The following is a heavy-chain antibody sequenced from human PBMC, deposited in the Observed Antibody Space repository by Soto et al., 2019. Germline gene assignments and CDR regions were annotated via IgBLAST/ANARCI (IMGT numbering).Heavy chain of an antibody. CDR1: GGSVSSGSYY. Sequence: PSETLSLTCTVSGGSVSSGSYYWSWIRQPPGKGLEWIGYIYYSGSTNYNPSLKSRVTISVDTSKNQFSLKLSSVTAADTAVYYCARSPYYDILTGRLCYFEYWGQGTLVTVSS. CDR2: IYYSGST. CDR3: ARSPYYDILTGRLCYFEY. V-gene: IGHV4-61*01. D-gene: IGHD3-9*01. J-gene: IGHJ4*02.